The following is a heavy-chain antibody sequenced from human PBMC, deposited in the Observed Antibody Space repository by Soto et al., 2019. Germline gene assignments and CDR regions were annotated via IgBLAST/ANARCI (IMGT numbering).Heavy chain of an antibody. J-gene: IGHJ4*02. CDR3: ARSVAVPGAHIDY. CDR2: VYYTGST. V-gene: IGHV4-59*01. D-gene: IGHD6-19*01. Sequence: SDTLSLTCSVSGGSISGSYWSWIRQSPGKGLEWLGYVYYTGSTNYSPSLRSRVSISVDTSKNEFSLRLSSVTAADTAVYFCARSVAVPGAHIDYWGQGTQVTVSS. CDR1: GGSISGSY.